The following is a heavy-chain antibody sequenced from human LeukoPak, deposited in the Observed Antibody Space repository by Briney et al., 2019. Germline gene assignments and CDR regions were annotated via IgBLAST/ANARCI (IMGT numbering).Heavy chain of an antibody. CDR3: VRHYYYRGEDYYYMDV. CDR2: IYWNEYK. V-gene: IGHV2-5*01. J-gene: IGHJ6*03. CDR1: GFSLSTSGVG. D-gene: IGHD3-10*01. Sequence: NESGPTLVNPTQTLTLTCSFSGFSLSTSGVGVGWIRQPPGKALEWLAVIYWNEYKRYSPSLKSRLTITKDTSKNQVVLTMTNMDPVDTATYYCVRHYYYRGEDYYYMDVWGKGTTVTISS.